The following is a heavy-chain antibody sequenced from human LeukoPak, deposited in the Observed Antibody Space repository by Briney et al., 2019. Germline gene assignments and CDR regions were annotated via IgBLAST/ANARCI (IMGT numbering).Heavy chain of an antibody. CDR3: ASALPFQLVH. J-gene: IGHJ4*02. V-gene: IGHV4-4*02. Sequence: PSETLSLTCAVSGGSISSSNWWSWVRQPPGKGLEWIGEIYHSGNTNYNPSLKSRVTVSVDMSKNQFSLKLSSETAADTAVYYCASALPFQLVHWGQGTLVTVSS. CDR1: GGSISSSNW. CDR2: IYHSGNT. D-gene: IGHD6-13*01.